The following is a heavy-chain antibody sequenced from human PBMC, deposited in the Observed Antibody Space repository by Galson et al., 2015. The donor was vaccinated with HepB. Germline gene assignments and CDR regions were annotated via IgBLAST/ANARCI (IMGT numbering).Heavy chain of an antibody. CDR1: GFTLSSYS. J-gene: IGHJ4*02. Sequence: SLRLSCAASGFTLSSYSMNWVRQAPGKGLEWVSSISSSTSYIYFADSVKGRFTISRENAKNSLFLQMNSLRAEDTAVYYCARGFSSSFDYWGQGTLVTVSS. V-gene: IGHV3-21*01. D-gene: IGHD6-19*01. CDR3: ARGFSSSFDY. CDR2: ISSSTSYI.